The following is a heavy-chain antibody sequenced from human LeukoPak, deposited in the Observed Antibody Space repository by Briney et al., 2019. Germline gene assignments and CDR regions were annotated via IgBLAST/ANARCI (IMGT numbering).Heavy chain of an antibody. J-gene: IGHJ4*02. V-gene: IGHV3-48*03. CDR3: ARDLYYFGSGSYVPGLPDY. CDR2: ICSRGSYI. CDR1: GFTFSSYE. D-gene: IGHD3-10*01. Sequence: PGGSLRLSCVVSGFTFSSYEMNWVRPAPGMGLEWVSYICSRGSYIYYAESVKGRFTISRDNAKNSLYLQMNSLRAEDTAVYYCARDLYYFGSGSYVPGLPDYWGQGTLVTVSS.